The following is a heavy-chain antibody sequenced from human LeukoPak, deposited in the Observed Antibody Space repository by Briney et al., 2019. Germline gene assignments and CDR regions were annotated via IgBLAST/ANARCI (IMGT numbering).Heavy chain of an antibody. CDR3: ARVWDILYRYMDV. CDR2: ISDDGSIT. J-gene: IGHJ6*03. D-gene: IGHD3-9*01. Sequence: PGGSLRLSCAASGFTFSRDWMHWVRQAPGKGLVWVSRISDDGSITTYADSVQGRFTISRDNAKNSLYLQMNSLRAEDTAVYYCARVWDILYRYMDVWGKGTTVTVSS. CDR1: GFTFSRDW. V-gene: IGHV3-74*03.